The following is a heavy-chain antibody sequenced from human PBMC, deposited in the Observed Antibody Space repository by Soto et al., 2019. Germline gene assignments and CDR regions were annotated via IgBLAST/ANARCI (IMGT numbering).Heavy chain of an antibody. CDR2: IYPGDSDP. CDR1: GYSFTIYW. D-gene: IGHD6-13*01. J-gene: IGHJ6*02. Sequence: GASLKIACKGSGYSFTIYWIGWVRQMPGHGLEWMGIIYPGDSDPGYSPSFQGQVTISADKSISTAYLQWSSLKASDTAMYYCARQLAAAGSNYYYYGMDVSGHGTTVTVSS. CDR3: ARQLAAAGSNYYYYGMDV. V-gene: IGHV5-51*01.